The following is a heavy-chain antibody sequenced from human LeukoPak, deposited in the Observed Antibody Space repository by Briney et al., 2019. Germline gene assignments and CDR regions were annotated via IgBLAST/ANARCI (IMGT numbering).Heavy chain of an antibody. J-gene: IGHJ2*01. V-gene: IGHV4-30-4*01. Sequence: SETLSLTCTVSGGSISSADYYWSWIRQPPGKGLEWIGYIYYSGSTYYNPSLKSRVTISVDTSKNQFSLKLSSVTAADTAVYYCARVLDWYFDLWGRGTLVTVSS. CDR1: GGSISSADYY. CDR2: IYYSGST. CDR3: ARVLDWYFDL.